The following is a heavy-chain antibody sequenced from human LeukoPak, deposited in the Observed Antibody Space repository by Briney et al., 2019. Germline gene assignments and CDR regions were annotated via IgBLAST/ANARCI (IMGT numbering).Heavy chain of an antibody. D-gene: IGHD3-3*01. CDR1: GFTFNNYW. Sequence: GGSLRLSCAASGFTFNNYWMHWVRQAPGKGLVWVSRIKSDGQITTYADSVKGRFTTSRDNAKNTFYLQMNSLRAEDTAVYYCAKVKRYYDFWSGSFDYWGQGTLVTVSS. CDR2: IKSDGQIT. J-gene: IGHJ4*02. V-gene: IGHV3-74*01. CDR3: AKVKRYYDFWSGSFDY.